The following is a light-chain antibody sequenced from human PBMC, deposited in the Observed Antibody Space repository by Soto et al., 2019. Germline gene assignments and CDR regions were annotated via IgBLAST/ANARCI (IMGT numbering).Light chain of an antibody. CDR3: MQALQVPLT. Sequence: DIVMTQSPPSLPVTPGEPASISCRSSQSLLQSNGKNYLDWHLQKPGQSPQLLIYLGSNRASGVPDRFSGSGSGTDFTLKISTMEAEDVGVYYRMQALQVPLTFGQGTRLEVK. CDR2: LGS. V-gene: IGKV2-28*01. J-gene: IGKJ5*01. CDR1: QSLLQSNGKNY.